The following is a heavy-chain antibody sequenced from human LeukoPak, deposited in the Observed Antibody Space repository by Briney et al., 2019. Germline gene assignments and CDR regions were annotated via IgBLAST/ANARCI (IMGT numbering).Heavy chain of an antibody. CDR2: IYSGGST. CDR1: GFTVSSNY. V-gene: IGHV3-53*01. CDR3: AREVRLYYGSGSYVVYFDY. D-gene: IGHD3-10*01. J-gene: IGHJ4*02. Sequence: GGSLRLSCAASGFTVSSNYMSWVRQAPGKGLEWVSVIYSGGSTYYADSVKGRFTISRDNSKNTLHLQMNSLRAEDTAVYYCAREVRLYYGSGSYVVYFDYWGQGTLVTVSS.